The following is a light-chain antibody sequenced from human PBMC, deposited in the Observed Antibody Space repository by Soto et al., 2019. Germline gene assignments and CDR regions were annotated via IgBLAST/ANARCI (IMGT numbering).Light chain of an antibody. CDR1: SSDVGSYNI. J-gene: IGLJ2*01. Sequence: QSALTQPASVSGSPGQSITISCTGTSSDVGSYNIVSWYQQHPGTAPKLMIYEVINRPSGVSNRFSGSKSGNTASLTISGLQAEDEADYYCASYAVSSTLVFGGGTKLTVL. V-gene: IGLV2-23*02. CDR3: ASYAVSSTLV. CDR2: EVI.